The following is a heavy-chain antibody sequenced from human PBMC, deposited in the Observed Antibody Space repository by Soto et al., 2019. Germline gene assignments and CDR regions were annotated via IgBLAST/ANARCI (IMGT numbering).Heavy chain of an antibody. Sequence: QLQLQESGPGLVKPSETLSLTCTVSGGSISSSSYYWGWIRQPPGKGLEWIGSIYYSGSTYSNPSLKSRVTISVDTSKNQFSLKRSSVTAADTAVYYCARLRSGSYYTPEYFQHWGQGTLVTVSS. V-gene: IGHV4-39*01. J-gene: IGHJ1*01. D-gene: IGHD1-26*01. CDR3: ARLRSGSYYTPEYFQH. CDR2: IYYSGST. CDR1: GGSISSSSYY.